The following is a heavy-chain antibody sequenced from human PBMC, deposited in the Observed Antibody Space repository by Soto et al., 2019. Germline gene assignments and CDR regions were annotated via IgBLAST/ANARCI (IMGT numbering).Heavy chain of an antibody. Sequence: EPLSDTCSVAGGSSNSGGYYWNWIKQPPGKGLEWIGYIYYSGSTNYNPSLKSRVTISVDTSKNQFSLKLSSVTAADTAVYYFASLPAYGGVDCNLAGSAPWGQGTLVPVSP. V-gene: IGHV4-61*08. J-gene: IGHJ5*02. D-gene: IGHD2-21*02. CDR3: ASLPAYGGVDCNLAGSAP. CDR2: IYYSGST. CDR1: GGSSNSGGYY.